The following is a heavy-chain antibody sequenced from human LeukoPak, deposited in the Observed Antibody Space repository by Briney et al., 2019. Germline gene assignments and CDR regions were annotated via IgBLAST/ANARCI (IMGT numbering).Heavy chain of an antibody. CDR3: ARGLLTHAERPRYYYYLDV. V-gene: IGHV1-69*01. CDR2: IIPIFGTA. Sequence: ASVKVSCKASGGTFRSYAISWVRQAPGQGLEWMGGIIPIFGTANYAQKFQGRVTITADESTNTAYMELSSVRSEDTAVYYCARGLLTHAERPRYYYYLDVWGKGTTVTVSS. CDR1: GGTFRSYA. J-gene: IGHJ6*03. D-gene: IGHD4-23*01.